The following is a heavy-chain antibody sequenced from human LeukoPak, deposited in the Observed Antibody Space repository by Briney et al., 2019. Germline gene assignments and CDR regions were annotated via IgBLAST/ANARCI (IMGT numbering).Heavy chain of an antibody. CDR1: GFTFSSYS. CDR2: ISSSSSYI. D-gene: IGHD4-17*01. J-gene: IGHJ6*03. V-gene: IGHV3-21*01. CDR3: AREGGYGDFRVHYYYYYMDV. Sequence: GGSLRLSCAASGFTFSSYSMNWVRQAPGKGLEWVSSISSSSSYIYYADSVKGRFTISRDNAKNSLYLQMNSLRAEDTAVYYCAREGGYGDFRVHYYYYYMDVWGQGTTVTISS.